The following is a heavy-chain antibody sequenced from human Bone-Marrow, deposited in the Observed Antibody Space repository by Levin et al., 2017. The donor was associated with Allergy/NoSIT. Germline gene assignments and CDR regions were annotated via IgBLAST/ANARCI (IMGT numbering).Heavy chain of an antibody. D-gene: IGHD3-10*01. J-gene: IGHJ4*02. CDR2: ISYDGSNK. CDR1: GFTFSSYA. V-gene: IGHV3-30-3*01. CDR3: ARASYMVRGVTDY. Sequence: GESLKISCAASGFTFSSYAMHWVRQAPGKGLEWVAVISYDGSNKYYADSVKGRFTISRDNSKNTLYLQMNSLRAEDTAVYYCARASYMVRGVTDYWGQGTLVTVSS.